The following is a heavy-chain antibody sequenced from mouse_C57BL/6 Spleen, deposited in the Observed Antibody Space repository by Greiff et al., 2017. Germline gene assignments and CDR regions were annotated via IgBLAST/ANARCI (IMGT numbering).Heavy chain of an antibody. CDR1: GYTFTSYD. J-gene: IGHJ1*03. CDR2: IYPRVGST. V-gene: IGHV1-85*01. D-gene: IGHD1-1*01. Sequence: VQVVESGPELVKPGASVKLSCKASGYTFTSYDINWVKQRPGQGLEWIGWIYPRVGSTKYNEKFKGKATLTVDTSSSTAYMELHSLTSEDSAVYFSAEDILGGYFDVWGTGTTVTGSS. CDR3: AEDILGGYFDV.